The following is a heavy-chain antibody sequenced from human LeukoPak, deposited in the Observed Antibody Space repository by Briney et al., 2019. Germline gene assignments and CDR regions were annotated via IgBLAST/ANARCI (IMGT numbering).Heavy chain of an antibody. J-gene: IGHJ4*02. Sequence: SETLSLTCAVYGGSFSGYYWSWIRQPPGKGLEWIGEINHSGSTNYNPSLKSRVTISVDTSKNQFSLKLSSVTAADTAVYYCARSLVRGTIFGVAARPLDYWGQGTLVTVSS. D-gene: IGHD3-3*01. CDR1: GGSFSGYY. V-gene: IGHV4-34*01. CDR2: INHSGST. CDR3: ARSLVRGTIFGVAARPLDY.